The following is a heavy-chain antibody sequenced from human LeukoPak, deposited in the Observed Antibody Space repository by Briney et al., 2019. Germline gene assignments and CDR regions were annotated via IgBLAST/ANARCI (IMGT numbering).Heavy chain of an antibody. Sequence: SETLSLTCAVSGVSISSSNWWNWVRQPPEEGLEWIGEGYHSGSTNDNPPLKSRVTISVDKSKNQCSLKLSSGTAADTAVYYCASKVAGTYDYWGEGTLVTVSS. V-gene: IGHV4-4*02. CDR1: GVSISSSNW. CDR2: GYHSGST. J-gene: IGHJ4*02. D-gene: IGHD6-19*01. CDR3: ASKVAGTYDY.